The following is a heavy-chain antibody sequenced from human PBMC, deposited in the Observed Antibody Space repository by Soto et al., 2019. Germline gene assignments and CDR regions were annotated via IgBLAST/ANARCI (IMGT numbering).Heavy chain of an antibody. CDR2: MNPNSGNT. CDR1: GYTFTSYD. CDR3: ARDYGDCQFEGYYYYLDV. Sequence: ASVKVSCKASGYTFTSYDINWVRQATGQGLEWMGWMNPNSGNTGYAQKFQGRVTMTRNTSISTAYMELSSLRSEDTAVYYCARDYGDCQFEGYYYYLDVWGKGTTVTVSS. D-gene: IGHD4-17*01. V-gene: IGHV1-8*01. J-gene: IGHJ6*03.